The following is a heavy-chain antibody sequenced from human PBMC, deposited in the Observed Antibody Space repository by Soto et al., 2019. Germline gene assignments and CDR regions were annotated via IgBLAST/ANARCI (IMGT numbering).Heavy chain of an antibody. CDR3: AHETYCGGDCYPNYFDY. Sequence: SGPTLVNPTQTLTLSCTFSGFSLTTSGVGVGWIRQRPGEALEWLALIYWDDDKRYSPSLESRLTITKDTSKKQVVLTMTNMDPVDTATYYCAHETYCGGDCYPNYFDYWGQGTLVTVSS. CDR1: GFSLTTSGVG. CDR2: IYWDDDK. D-gene: IGHD2-21*02. V-gene: IGHV2-5*02. J-gene: IGHJ4*02.